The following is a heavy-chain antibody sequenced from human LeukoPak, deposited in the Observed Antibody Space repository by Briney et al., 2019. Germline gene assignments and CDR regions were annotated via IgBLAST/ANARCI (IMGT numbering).Heavy chain of an antibody. CDR3: ARPGSGIASFDY. CDR2: IRSKADSYAT. Sequence: GGSLRLSCAASGFTFSGSAMHWVRQASGKGLEWVGRIRSKADSYATAYDASVKGRFTISRDDSKNTAYLRMYSLKTEDTALYYCARPGSGIASFDYWGQGTLVTVSS. J-gene: IGHJ4*02. CDR1: GFTFSGSA. D-gene: IGHD3-10*01. V-gene: IGHV3-73*01.